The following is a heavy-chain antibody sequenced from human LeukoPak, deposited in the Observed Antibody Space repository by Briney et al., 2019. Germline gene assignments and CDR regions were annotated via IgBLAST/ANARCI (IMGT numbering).Heavy chain of an antibody. CDR3: ARDHDHHSNYAY. Sequence: ASVKVSYKASGYTFTSYGISWVRQAPGQGLEWMGWISAYNGNTNYAQKLQGRVTMTTDTSTSTAYMELRSLRSDDTAVYYCARDHDHHSNYAYWGQGTLVTVSS. D-gene: IGHD4-11*01. V-gene: IGHV1-18*01. J-gene: IGHJ4*02. CDR1: GYTFTSYG. CDR2: ISAYNGNT.